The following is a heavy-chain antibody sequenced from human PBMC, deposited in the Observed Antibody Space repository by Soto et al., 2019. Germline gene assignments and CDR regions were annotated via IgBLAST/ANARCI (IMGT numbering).Heavy chain of an antibody. CDR3: ARERGGYGLFDS. D-gene: IGHD5-18*01. V-gene: IGHV4-30-2*01. J-gene: IGHJ4*02. Sequence: LSLTCTVSGGSISNAAYSWSWIRQPPGKGLEWIGYIYPSGMPFYNPSLRSRVTISIDRSNDQFSLNLKSVTAANTAVYYCARERGGYGLFDSWGQGTLVTVSS. CDR1: GGSISNAAYS. CDR2: IYPSGMP.